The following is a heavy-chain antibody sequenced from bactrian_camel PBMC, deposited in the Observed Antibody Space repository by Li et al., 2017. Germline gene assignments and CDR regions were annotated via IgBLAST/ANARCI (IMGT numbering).Heavy chain of an antibody. D-gene: IGHD6*01. CDR1: GYYS. V-gene: IGHV3S63*01. J-gene: IGHJ4*01. CDR2: ISTSDGSP. CDR3: AADQIVKYAGSWYKAQFYKY. Sequence: VQLVESGGDSVQAGGSLRLSCTVHGYYSMAWFRQAPGKEREGVAAISTSDGSPYYADSVKGRFTISQDNAKNTVYLQMNSLQPEDTAMYYCAADQIVKYAGSWYKAQFYKYWGQGTQVTVS.